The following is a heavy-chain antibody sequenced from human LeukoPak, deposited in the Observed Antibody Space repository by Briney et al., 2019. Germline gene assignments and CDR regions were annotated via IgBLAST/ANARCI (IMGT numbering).Heavy chain of an antibody. CDR1: GFTFSDHY. CDR3: ARIMRVHYDY. CDR2: ARNRANGYTT. D-gene: IGHD1-1*01. V-gene: IGHV3-72*01. J-gene: IGHJ4*02. Sequence: GGSLRLSCAASGFTFSDHYIDWVRQAPGQGLEWVGRARNRANGYTTQYAASVKGRFTMSRDDSENTVYLQMNSLKTEDTAVYFCARIMRVHYDYWGQGTLVTVSS.